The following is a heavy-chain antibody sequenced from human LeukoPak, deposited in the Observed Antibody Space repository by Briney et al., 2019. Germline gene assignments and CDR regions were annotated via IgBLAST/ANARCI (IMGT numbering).Heavy chain of an antibody. CDR2: IYTSGST. CDR3: ARVGYCSTTSCYFQH. Sequence: SETLSLTCTVSGGSISSGSYYWSWIRQPAGKGLEWIGRIYTSGSTNYNPSLKSRVTISVDTSKNQFSLKLSSVTAADTAVYYCARVGYCSTTSCYFQHWGQGTLVTVSS. V-gene: IGHV4-61*02. D-gene: IGHD2-2*01. CDR1: GGSISSGSYY. J-gene: IGHJ1*01.